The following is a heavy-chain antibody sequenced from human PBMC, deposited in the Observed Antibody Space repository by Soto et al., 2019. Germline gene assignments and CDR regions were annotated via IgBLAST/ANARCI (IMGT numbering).Heavy chain of an antibody. V-gene: IGHV3-23*01. CDR1: RFTFSHYA. Sequence: EVQLLESGGGLVQPGGSLRLSCAVSRFTFSHYAMSWVRQAPGKGLEWVSTIGGSGDYSYYADSVKGRFIISRDNSENTLYLQMNSLTAEDTAVYYCSKDDRAHNDYWSGFYDSWGQGMQVTVSS. CDR3: SKDDRAHNDYWSGFYDS. D-gene: IGHD3-3*01. J-gene: IGHJ4*02. CDR2: IGGSGDYS.